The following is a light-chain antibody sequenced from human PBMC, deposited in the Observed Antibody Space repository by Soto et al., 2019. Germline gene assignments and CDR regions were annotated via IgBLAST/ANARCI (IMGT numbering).Light chain of an antibody. V-gene: IGLV1-40*01. CDR3: ATWDGSLPAEV. J-gene: IGLJ2*01. CDR1: SSNIGPTYD. CDR2: ANT. Sequence: QSVLTQPPSVSGAPGQRVTISCTESSSNIGPTYDVHWYQQLPGTAPKLLIYANTNRPSGVPDRFSGSKSGTSASLAITGLQAEDEADYYCATWDGSLPAEVFGGGTKLTVL.